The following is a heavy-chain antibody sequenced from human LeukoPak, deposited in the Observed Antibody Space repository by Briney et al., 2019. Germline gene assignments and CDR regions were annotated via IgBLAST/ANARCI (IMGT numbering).Heavy chain of an antibody. V-gene: IGHV3-74*01. CDR3: VKDLGHSSGWYPLGY. CDR2: INSDGSST. CDR1: GLTFSSYW. J-gene: IGHJ4*02. D-gene: IGHD6-19*01. Sequence: GGSLRLSCAASGLTFSSYWMHWVRQAPGKGLVWVSRINSDGSSTSYADSVKGRFTISRDNAKNTLYLQMNSLRAEDTAVYYCVKDLGHSSGWYPLGYWGQGTLVTVSS.